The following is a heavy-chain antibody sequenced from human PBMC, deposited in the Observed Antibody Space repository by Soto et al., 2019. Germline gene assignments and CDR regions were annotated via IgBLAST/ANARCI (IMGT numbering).Heavy chain of an antibody. Sequence: LSLTCTVSGGSISSYYWSWIRQPPGKGLEWIGYIYYSGSTNYNPSLKSRVTISVDTSKNQFSLKLSSVTAADTAVYYCARGGRSIMITYYFDYWGHGTLVTVSS. J-gene: IGHJ4*01. CDR3: ARGGRSIMITYYFDY. CDR2: IYYSGST. D-gene: IGHD3-16*01. V-gene: IGHV4-59*01. CDR1: GGSISSYY.